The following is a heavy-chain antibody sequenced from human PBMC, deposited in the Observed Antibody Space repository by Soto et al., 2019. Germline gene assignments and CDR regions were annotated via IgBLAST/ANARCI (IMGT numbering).Heavy chain of an antibody. D-gene: IGHD3-10*01. CDR3: VRGYSYGASAWPPGE. CDR2: IYYSGST. V-gene: IGHV4-30-4*01. CDR1: GGSISSGDYY. J-gene: IGHJ4*02. Sequence: QVQLQESGPGLVKPSQTLSLTCAVSGGSISSGDYYWGWIRQSPGKGLGWIGNIYYSGSTYYNPSLKSRVTISVDTSNNQFSLKLSSVTAADTALYYCVRGYSYGASAWPPGEWGQGTLVTVSS.